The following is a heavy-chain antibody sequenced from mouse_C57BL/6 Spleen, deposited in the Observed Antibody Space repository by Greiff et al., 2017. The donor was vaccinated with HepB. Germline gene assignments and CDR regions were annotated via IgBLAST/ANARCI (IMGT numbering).Heavy chain of an antibody. J-gene: IGHJ1*03. V-gene: IGHV1-82*01. D-gene: IGHD1-1*01. CDR1: GYAFSSSW. Sequence: QVQLQQSGPELVKPGASVKISCKASGYAFSSSWMNWVKQRPGKGLEWIGRIYPGDGDTNYNGKFKGKATLTADKSSSTAYMQLSSLTSEDSAVYFCARYYYGSSLVYFDVWGTGTTVTVSS. CDR3: ARYYYGSSLVYFDV. CDR2: IYPGDGDT.